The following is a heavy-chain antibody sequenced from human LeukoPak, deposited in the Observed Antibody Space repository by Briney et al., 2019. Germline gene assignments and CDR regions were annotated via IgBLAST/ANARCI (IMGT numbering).Heavy chain of an antibody. D-gene: IGHD6-13*01. Sequence: GASVKVSCKASGYTFTSYDINWVRHATGRGLEWMGWMNPNSGNTGYAQKFQGRVTMTRNTSISTAYMEPSSLTSEDTAVYYCARESRRSSWNNWFDPWGQGTLVTVSS. J-gene: IGHJ5*02. CDR3: ARESRRSSWNNWFDP. CDR1: GYTFTSYD. V-gene: IGHV1-8*01. CDR2: MNPNSGNT.